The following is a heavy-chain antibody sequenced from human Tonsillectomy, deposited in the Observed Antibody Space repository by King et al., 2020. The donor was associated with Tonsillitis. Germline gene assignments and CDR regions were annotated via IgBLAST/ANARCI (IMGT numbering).Heavy chain of an antibody. J-gene: IGHJ4*02. D-gene: IGHD3-10*01. CDR2: IYHSGST. V-gene: IGHV4-38-2*01. CDR1: GYSISTGYY. Sequence: VQLQESGPGLVKPSETLSFTCAVSGYSISTGYYRGWIRQPPGKGLEWIGSIYHSGSTYYNPSLMSRVTISVDTSRNQFSLKLSSVTAADTAVYYCAIYGEGWFGAVDYWGQGTLVTVSS. CDR3: AIYGEGWFGAVDY.